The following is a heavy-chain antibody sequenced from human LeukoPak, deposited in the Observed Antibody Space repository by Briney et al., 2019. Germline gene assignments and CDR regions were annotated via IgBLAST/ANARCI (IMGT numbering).Heavy chain of an antibody. CDR1: SGSISSSPYY. CDR2: IYYGGST. J-gene: IGHJ4*02. D-gene: IGHD3-10*01. Sequence: SETLSLTCTVSSGSISSSPYYWGWIRQPPGKGLEWIGNIYYGGSTYYNPSLKTRVTISVDTSKNQFSLKLSSVTAADTAVYYCARRGPSGRSLDYWGQGTLVTVSS. CDR3: ARRGPSGRSLDY. V-gene: IGHV4-39*01.